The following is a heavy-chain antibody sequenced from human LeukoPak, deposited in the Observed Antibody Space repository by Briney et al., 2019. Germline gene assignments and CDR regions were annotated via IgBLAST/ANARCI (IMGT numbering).Heavy chain of an antibody. CDR2: IYYSGST. V-gene: IGHV4-59*12. CDR3: ARELSGYSSSWLDY. Sequence: SETLSLTCTVSGGSISSYYWSWIRQPPGKGLEWIGYIYYSGSTNYNPSLKSRVTISVDTSKNQFSLKLSSVTAADTAVYYCARELSGYSSSWLDYWGQGTLVTVSS. CDR1: GGSISSYY. J-gene: IGHJ4*02. D-gene: IGHD6-13*01.